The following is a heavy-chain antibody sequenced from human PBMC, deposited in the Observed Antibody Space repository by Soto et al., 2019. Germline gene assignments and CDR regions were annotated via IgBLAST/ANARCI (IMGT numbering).Heavy chain of an antibody. J-gene: IGHJ4*02. CDR2: ISGRGTTM. CDR1: GFTFSTYE. V-gene: IGHV3-48*03. Sequence: EVQLVESGGGLAQPGGSLRLSCAASGFTFSTYEMNWVRQTPGKGLEWVSYISGRGTTMYYKDSVKGRFTISRDDAKNSLYLQMSSLRAEDTAVYYCALENWDYLDYWGQGTLVTVSS. CDR3: ALENWDYLDY. D-gene: IGHD7-27*01.